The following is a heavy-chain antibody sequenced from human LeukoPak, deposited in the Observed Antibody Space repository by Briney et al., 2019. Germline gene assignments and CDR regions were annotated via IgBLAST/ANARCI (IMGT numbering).Heavy chain of an antibody. CDR1: GGSISSYY. D-gene: IGHD3-10*01. Sequence: PSETLSLTCTVSGGSISSYYWSWIRQPPGKGLEWIGYIYTSGSTNYNPSLKSRVTISVDTSKNQFSLKLSSVTAADTAVYYCARDVTALLWFGVLDYWGQGTQVTVSS. J-gene: IGHJ4*02. CDR3: ARDVTALLWFGVLDY. CDR2: IYTSGST. V-gene: IGHV4-4*09.